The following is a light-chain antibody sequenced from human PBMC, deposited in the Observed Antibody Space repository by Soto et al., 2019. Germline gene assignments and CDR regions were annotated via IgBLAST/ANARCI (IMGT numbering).Light chain of an antibody. CDR3: QQFNNWPHWT. J-gene: IGKJ1*01. Sequence: EIVMTQSPATLSVSPGERATLSCRASQSVSRNFAGYQPKPGQAPRLLIYVASTRATSIPARFSGSGSGTEFTITVSSMQSEDFAIYSSQQFNNWPHWTFCQGIKVEIK. CDR2: VAS. CDR1: QSVSRN. V-gene: IGKV3-15*01.